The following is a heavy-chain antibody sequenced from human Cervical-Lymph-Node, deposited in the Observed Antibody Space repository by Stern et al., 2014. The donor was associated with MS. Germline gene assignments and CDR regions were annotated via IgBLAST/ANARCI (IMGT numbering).Heavy chain of an antibody. D-gene: IGHD6-13*01. CDR3: AKDDAAGSIDF. J-gene: IGHJ4*02. CDR2: IHRHDGST. Sequence: EVQLVESGGAVVQPGGSLSLSCAASGFRINHYNKHWVRQAPGKGQEWVSLIHRHDGSTSHADSVKVRFTISRDNTKSFLYLQMHSLTAEDSALYYCAKDDAAGSIDFWGQGTLVTVSS. CDR1: GFRINHYN. V-gene: IGHV3-43*01.